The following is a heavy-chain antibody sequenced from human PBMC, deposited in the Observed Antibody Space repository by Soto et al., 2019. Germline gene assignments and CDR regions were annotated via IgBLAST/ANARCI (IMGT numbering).Heavy chain of an antibody. J-gene: IGHJ3*02. D-gene: IGHD2-21*02. CDR1: GVTATANY. V-gene: IGHV3-53*04. Sequence: EVQLVESGGGLVQAGGSLRLSCVGSGVTATANYMNWVRQAPEKRPEWVSVVYSGGSTYYADSVKGRFTISRHDSEHTLYLQMDSLRPEDTAMYYCARANDFNAFDMWGQGTVVTVSS. CDR3: ARANDFNAFDM. CDR2: VYSGGST.